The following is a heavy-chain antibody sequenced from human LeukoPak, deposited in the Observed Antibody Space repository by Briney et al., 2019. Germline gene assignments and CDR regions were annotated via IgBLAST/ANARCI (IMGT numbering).Heavy chain of an antibody. CDR1: GGSISSSSYY. CDR3: ARIRYSYGYPRDFDY. D-gene: IGHD5-18*01. V-gene: IGHV4-39*01. J-gene: IGHJ4*02. Sequence: SETLSLTCNVSGGSISSSSYYWGWIRQPPGKGLEWIGSVSYSGSTYYNPSLKSRVTMYIDMSKNQFSLKLTSLTAADTAVYYCARIRYSYGYPRDFDYWGQGTLVTVSS. CDR2: VSYSGST.